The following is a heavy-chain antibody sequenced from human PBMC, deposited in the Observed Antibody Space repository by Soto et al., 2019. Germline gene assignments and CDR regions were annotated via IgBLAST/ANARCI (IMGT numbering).Heavy chain of an antibody. CDR1: GLTFSSYG. D-gene: IGHD5-18*01. Sequence: GGSLRLSCAASGLTFSSYGMHWVRQAPGKGLEWVAVISYDGSNKYYADSVKGRFTISRDNSKNTLYLQMNSLRAEDTAVYYCAKLRVDTAMVIDYWGQGTLVTVSS. J-gene: IGHJ4*02. V-gene: IGHV3-30*18. CDR3: AKLRVDTAMVIDY. CDR2: ISYDGSNK.